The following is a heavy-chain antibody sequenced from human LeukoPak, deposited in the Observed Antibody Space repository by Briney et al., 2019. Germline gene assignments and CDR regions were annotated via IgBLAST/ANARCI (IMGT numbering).Heavy chain of an antibody. CDR2: IYSGGST. V-gene: IGHV3-53*01. CDR3: AKGSVVLATRGWFDP. CDR1: GFTVSSNY. J-gene: IGHJ5*02. D-gene: IGHD3-3*02. Sequence: PGGSLRLSCAASGFTVSSNYMSWVRQAPGKGLEWVSVIYSGGSTYYADSVKGRFTISRDNSKNTLYLQMNSLRAEDTAVYYCAKGSVVLATRGWFDPWGQGTLVTVSS.